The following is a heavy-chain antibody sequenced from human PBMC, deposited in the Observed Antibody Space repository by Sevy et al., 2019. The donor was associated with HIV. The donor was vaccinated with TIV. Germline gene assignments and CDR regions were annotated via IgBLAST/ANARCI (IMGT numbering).Heavy chain of an antibody. CDR3: ARPRANYVDHYFFYAMDV. V-gene: IGHV3-30-3*01. CDR2: ISYDGSDK. CDR1: GFTFTNYYA. Sequence: GWSLRLSCAASGFTFTNYYAMHWVRQAPGKGLEWVSLISYDGSDKYYADSVKGRFTISRDNFKNTLYLQMNSLTTEDTAVYYCARPRANYVDHYFFYAMDVWGQGTTVTVSS. J-gene: IGHJ6*02. D-gene: IGHD4-17*01.